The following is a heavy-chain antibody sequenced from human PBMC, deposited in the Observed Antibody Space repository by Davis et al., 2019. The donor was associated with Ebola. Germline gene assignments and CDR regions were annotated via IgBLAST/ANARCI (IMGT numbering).Heavy chain of an antibody. Sequence: ASVKVSCKASGYDFNKFGITWVRQAPGQGLEWMGWISGYNGNTNYAQKLQGRVTMTTDTSTSTAYMELRSLRSDDTAVYYCARGLRYDSSDYWGQGTLVTVSS. CDR2: ISGYNGNT. V-gene: IGHV1-18*01. D-gene: IGHD3-22*01. CDR3: ARGLRYDSSDY. J-gene: IGHJ4*02. CDR1: GYDFNKFG.